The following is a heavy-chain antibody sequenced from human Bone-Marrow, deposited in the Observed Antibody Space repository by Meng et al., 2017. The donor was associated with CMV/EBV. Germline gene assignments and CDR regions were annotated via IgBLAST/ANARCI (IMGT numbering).Heavy chain of an antibody. CDR2: IIPIFGTA. V-gene: IGHV1-69*05. CDR3: ARDAIAAHSWWFDP. J-gene: IGHJ5*02. Sequence: SVKVSCKASGGTFSSYAISWVRQAPGQGREWMGGIIPIFGTANYAQKFQGRVTITTDESTSTAYMELSSLRSEDTAVYYCARDAIAAHSWWFDPWGQGTLVTVSS. CDR1: GGTFSSYA. D-gene: IGHD6-6*01.